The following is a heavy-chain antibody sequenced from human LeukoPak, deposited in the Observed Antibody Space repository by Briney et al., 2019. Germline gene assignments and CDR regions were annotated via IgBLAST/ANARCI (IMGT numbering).Heavy chain of an antibody. CDR3: ARSAYYYDTSAYADDFDS. V-gene: IGHV1-18*01. CDR2: ISAYKGNA. J-gene: IGHJ4*02. Sequence: SVKVSCRASGYTFTNSGINWVRQAPGQGLEWMGWISAYKGNANYAPKLQGRVTLTTDTSTSTAFMELSSLRSDDTAVYYCARSAYYYDTSAYADDFDSWGQGTLVTVSS. CDR1: GYTFTNSG. D-gene: IGHD3-22*01.